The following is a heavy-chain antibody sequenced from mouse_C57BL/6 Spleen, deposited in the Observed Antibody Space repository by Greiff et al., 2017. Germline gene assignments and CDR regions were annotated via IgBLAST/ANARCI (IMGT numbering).Heavy chain of an antibody. D-gene: IGHD2-4*01. CDR2: ISGGGGNT. Sequence: EVQRVESGGGLVKPGGSLKLSCAASGFTFSSYTMSWVRQTPEKRLEWVATISGGGGNTYYPDSVKGRFTISRDNAKNTLYLQMSSLRSEDTALYYCARLYYDYPFAYWGQGTLVTVSA. CDR3: ARLYYDYPFAY. V-gene: IGHV5-9*01. CDR1: GFTFSSYT. J-gene: IGHJ3*01.